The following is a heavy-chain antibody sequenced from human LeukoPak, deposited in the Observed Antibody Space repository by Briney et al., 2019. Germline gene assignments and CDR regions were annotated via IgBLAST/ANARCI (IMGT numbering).Heavy chain of an antibody. CDR1: GFTFSTYN. Sequence: GGALRLSCAASGFTFSTYNMNGVRQAPWKGLEWVSFISGSSSFIYYADSVTGRFTLSKDNAKNSLYLQMNSLRAEDTAVYYCAGYHYGSGSYSWGGQGPLVTVSS. D-gene: IGHD3-10*01. V-gene: IGHV3-21*01. CDR2: ISGSSSFI. J-gene: IGHJ4*02. CDR3: AGYHYGSGSYSW.